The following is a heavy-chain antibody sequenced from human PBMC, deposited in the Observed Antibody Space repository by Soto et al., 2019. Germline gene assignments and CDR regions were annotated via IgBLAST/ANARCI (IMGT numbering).Heavy chain of an antibody. CDR1: GFTFSNYA. CDR3: ARPGQYSSSWYSGYFDY. Sequence: QVQLVESGGGVVQPGRSLRLSCAASGFTFSNYAMHWVRQAPGEGLEWVAVISNDGNNEYYADSEKGRFTVSRDNSKNTLYLQMYSLRTEDAAVYYCARPGQYSSSWYSGYFDYWGQGTLVTVSS. J-gene: IGHJ4*02. V-gene: IGHV3-30-3*01. D-gene: IGHD6-13*01. CDR2: ISNDGNNE.